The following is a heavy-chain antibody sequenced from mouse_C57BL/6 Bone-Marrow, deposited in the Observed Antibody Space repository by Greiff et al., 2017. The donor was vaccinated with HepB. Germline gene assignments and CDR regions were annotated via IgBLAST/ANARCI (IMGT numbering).Heavy chain of an antibody. D-gene: IGHD2-2*01. J-gene: IGHJ3*01. CDR2: INPYNGGT. V-gene: IGHV1-19*01. Sequence: EVQLVESGPVLVKPGASVKMSCKASGYTFTDYYMNWVKQSHGKSLEWIGVINPYNGGTSYNQKFKGKATLTVDKSSSTAYMELNSLTSEDSAVYYCARGYGYSFAYWGQGTRVTVSA. CDR1: GYTFTDYY. CDR3: ARGYGYSFAY.